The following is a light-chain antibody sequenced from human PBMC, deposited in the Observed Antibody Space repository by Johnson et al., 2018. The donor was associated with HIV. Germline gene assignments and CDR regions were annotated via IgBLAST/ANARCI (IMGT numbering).Light chain of an antibody. CDR1: SSNIGNNF. CDR2: DTD. J-gene: IGLJ1*01. CDR3: GTWDNSLSAGV. Sequence: QSVLTQPPSVSAAPGQKVTISCFGSSSNIGNNFVSWYQQVPGTAPKLLIYDTDKRPSGIPDRFSGSKSGTSATLGISGLQTGDEADYYCGTWDNSLSAGVFGSGTQVTVL. V-gene: IGLV1-51*01.